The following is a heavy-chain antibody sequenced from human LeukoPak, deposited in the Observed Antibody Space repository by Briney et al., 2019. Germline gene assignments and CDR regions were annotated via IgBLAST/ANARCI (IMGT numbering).Heavy chain of an antibody. Sequence: PGGSLRLSCAASGFTFSSYAMSWVRQAPGKGLEWVSAISGSGGSTYYADSVKGRFTISRDNSKNTLYLQMNSLGADDTAIYYCARGRIGPDYWGQGTLVTVSS. CDR2: ISGSGGST. CDR1: GFTFSSYA. J-gene: IGHJ4*02. D-gene: IGHD3/OR15-3a*01. CDR3: ARGRIGPDY. V-gene: IGHV3-23*01.